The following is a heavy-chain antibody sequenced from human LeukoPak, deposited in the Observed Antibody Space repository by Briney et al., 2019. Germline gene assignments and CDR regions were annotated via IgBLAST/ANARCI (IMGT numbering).Heavy chain of an antibody. V-gene: IGHV1-69*13. CDR1: GYTFTSYG. Sequence: SVKVSCKASGYTFTSYGISWVRQAPGQGLEWMGGIIPIFGTANYAQKFQGRVTITADESTSTAYMELSSLRSEDTAVYYCASRASGSYYSGYFQHWGQGTLVTVSS. D-gene: IGHD1-26*01. CDR2: IIPIFGTA. CDR3: ASRASGSYYSGYFQH. J-gene: IGHJ1*01.